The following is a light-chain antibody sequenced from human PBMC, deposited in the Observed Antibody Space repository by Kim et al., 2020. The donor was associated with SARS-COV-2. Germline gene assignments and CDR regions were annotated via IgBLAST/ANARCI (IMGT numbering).Light chain of an antibody. V-gene: IGKV4-1*01. Sequence: DIVMTQSPDSLAVSLGERATINCKSSQSVLYSSNNKNYLAWYQQKPGQPPKLLIYWASTRESGVPDRFSGSGSGTDFTLTISSLQAEDVAVYYCQQPGTFGQGTKLEI. J-gene: IGKJ2*02. CDR3: QQPGT. CDR1: QSVLYSSNNKNY. CDR2: WAS.